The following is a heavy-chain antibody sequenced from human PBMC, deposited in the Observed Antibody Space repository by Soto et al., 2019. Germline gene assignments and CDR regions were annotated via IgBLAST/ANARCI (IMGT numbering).Heavy chain of an antibody. CDR3: AGEGDLIDY. CDR2: ISAYNGNT. Sequence: ASVKVSCKASGYTFTNFGISWVRQAPGQGLEWMGWISAYNGNTNYAQKFQGRVTMTTDTSTSTAYMEVRSLRFDDTAVYYCAGEGDLIDYWGQGTLVTVSS. D-gene: IGHD3-16*01. V-gene: IGHV1-18*01. J-gene: IGHJ4*02. CDR1: GYTFTNFG.